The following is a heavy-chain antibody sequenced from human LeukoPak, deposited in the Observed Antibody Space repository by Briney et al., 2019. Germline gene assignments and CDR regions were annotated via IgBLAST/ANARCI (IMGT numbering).Heavy chain of an antibody. CDR2: INWNGGST. CDR1: GFIFDDYG. D-gene: IGHD2-21*01. CDR3: ARAFKYSMSGYYFDY. V-gene: IGHV3-20*04. Sequence: GGSLRLSCAASGFIFDDYGMSWVRQAPGKGLEWVSGINWNGGSTGYGDSVKGRFTISRDNAKNFLYLQMNSLRAEDTALYYCARAFKYSMSGYYFDYWGQGTLVTVSS. J-gene: IGHJ4*02.